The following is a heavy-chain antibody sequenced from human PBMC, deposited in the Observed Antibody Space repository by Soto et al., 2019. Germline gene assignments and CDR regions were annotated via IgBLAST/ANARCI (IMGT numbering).Heavy chain of an antibody. Sequence: QVQLQQWGAGLLKPSETLSLTCAVYGGSFSGYYWTWIRQHPGTGLEWIGEINHSGSTNYNPSLKSRVTISVDTSKNQFSLKLTSVTAADTAVYYCARDKITGLVDYWGQGTLVPVSS. CDR3: ARDKITGLVDY. CDR1: GGSFSGYY. J-gene: IGHJ4*02. CDR2: INHSGST. D-gene: IGHD2-8*02. V-gene: IGHV4-34*01.